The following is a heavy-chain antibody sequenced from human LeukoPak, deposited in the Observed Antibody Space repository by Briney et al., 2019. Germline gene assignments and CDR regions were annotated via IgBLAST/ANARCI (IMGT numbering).Heavy chain of an antibody. V-gene: IGHV3-64*01. CDR2: ISSNGGST. CDR1: GFTFSSYA. J-gene: IGHJ5*02. CDR3: ARGPWDSSSSPITTRNWFDP. D-gene: IGHD6-6*01. Sequence: GGSLRLSCAASGFTFSSYAMHWVRQAPGKGLEYVSAISSNGGSTYYANSVKGRFTISRDNSKNTLYLQMGSLRAEDMAVYYCARGPWDSSSSPITTRNWFDPWGQGTLVTVSS.